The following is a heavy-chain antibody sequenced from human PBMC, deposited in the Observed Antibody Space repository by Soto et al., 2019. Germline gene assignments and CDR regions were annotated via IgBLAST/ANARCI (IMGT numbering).Heavy chain of an antibody. CDR1: GFTFSSYW. D-gene: IGHD3-22*01. Sequence: EVQLVESEGGLVQPGGSLRLSCAASGFTFSSYWMHWVRQAPGNGLVWVSRIKSDGSGTSYADSVKGRLTISRDNAKNTLYLQMNSLRAEDTAVYYCARGDGDYYDGNGYLGRHWGQGTLVTVSP. J-gene: IGHJ4*02. V-gene: IGHV3-74*01. CDR2: IKSDGSGT. CDR3: ARGDGDYYDGNGYLGRH.